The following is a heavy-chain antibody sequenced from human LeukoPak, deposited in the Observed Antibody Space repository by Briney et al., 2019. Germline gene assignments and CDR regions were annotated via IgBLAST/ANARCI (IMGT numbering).Heavy chain of an antibody. V-gene: IGHV3-11*01. CDR2: ISNTGSAI. CDR1: GFIFSDYY. J-gene: IGHJ4*02. CDR3: AKDRLWFGESRYYFDF. Sequence: GGSLRLSCAASGFIFSDYYMSWIRQPPGKGLEWISYISNTGSAIYYADSVKGRFTISRDNSKNTLYLQMNSLRVEDTAVYYCAKDRLWFGESRYYFDFWGQGTLVTVSS. D-gene: IGHD3-10*01.